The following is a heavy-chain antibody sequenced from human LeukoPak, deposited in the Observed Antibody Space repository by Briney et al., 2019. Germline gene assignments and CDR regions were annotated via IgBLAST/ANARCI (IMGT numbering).Heavy chain of an antibody. V-gene: IGHV1-2*02. CDR2: INPNSGGT. CDR1: GYTFTGYY. Sequence: ASVKVSCKASGYTFTGYYMHWVRQAPGQGLEWMGWINPNSGGTNYAQKFQGRVTMTRDTSISTAYMELSRLRSDDPAVYYCARQAEFLGYCSGGSCYAANAFDIWGQGTMVTVSS. J-gene: IGHJ3*02. D-gene: IGHD2-15*01. CDR3: ARQAEFLGYCSGGSCYAANAFDI.